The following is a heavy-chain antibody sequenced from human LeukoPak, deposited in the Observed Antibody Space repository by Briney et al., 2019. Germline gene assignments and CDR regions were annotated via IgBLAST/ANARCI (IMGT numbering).Heavy chain of an antibody. V-gene: IGHV3-30-3*01. Sequence: GRSLRLSCAASGFTFSSYAMYWVRQAPGKGLEWVAVISYDGSNKYYADSVKGRFTISRDNSKNTLYLQMNSLRAEDTAVYYCAVDTAMANPNWFDPWGQGTLVTVSS. CDR2: ISYDGSNK. CDR3: AVDTAMANPNWFDP. D-gene: IGHD5-18*01. CDR1: GFTFSSYA. J-gene: IGHJ5*02.